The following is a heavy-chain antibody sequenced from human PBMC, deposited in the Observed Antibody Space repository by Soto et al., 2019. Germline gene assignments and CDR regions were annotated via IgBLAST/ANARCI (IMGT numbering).Heavy chain of an antibody. V-gene: IGHV1-69*02. CDR2: IIPILGIA. CDR3: ATLRYCGGDCYSRPFDY. CDR1: AGTFSSYT. J-gene: IGHJ4*02. Sequence: SVKVSCRASAGTFSSYTISCVRQAPGQGLEWMGRIIPILGIANYAQKFQGRVTITADKSTSTAYMELSSLRSEDTAVYYCATLRYCGGDCYSRPFDYWGQGTLVTVSS. D-gene: IGHD2-21*01.